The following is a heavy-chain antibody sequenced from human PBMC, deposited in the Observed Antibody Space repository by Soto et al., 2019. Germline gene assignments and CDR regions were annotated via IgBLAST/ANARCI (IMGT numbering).Heavy chain of an antibody. Sequence: GGSLRLSCAASGFTFSSYAMSWVRQAPGKGLEWVSAISGSGGSTYYADSVKGRFTISRDNSKNTLYLQMNSLRAEDTAVYYCAPRDIVVVVAASYYGMDVWGQGTTVTVSS. CDR2: ISGSGGST. CDR1: GFTFSSYA. J-gene: IGHJ6*02. V-gene: IGHV3-23*01. CDR3: APRDIVVVVAASYYGMDV. D-gene: IGHD2-15*01.